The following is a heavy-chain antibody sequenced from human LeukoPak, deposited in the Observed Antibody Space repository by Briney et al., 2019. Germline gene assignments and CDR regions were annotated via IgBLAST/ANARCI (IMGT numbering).Heavy chain of an antibody. CDR2: ISGSGGST. D-gene: IGHD3-22*01. CDR1: GFTFSSYG. V-gene: IGHV3-23*01. J-gene: IGHJ3*01. CDR3: AKYPDYYDSSGYYFG. Sequence: GGSLRLSCAASGFTFSSYGMHWVRQAPGKGLEWVSAISGSGGSTYYADSVKGRFTISRDNSKNTLYLQMNSLRAEDTAVYYCAKYPDYYDSSGYYFGWGQGTMVTVSS.